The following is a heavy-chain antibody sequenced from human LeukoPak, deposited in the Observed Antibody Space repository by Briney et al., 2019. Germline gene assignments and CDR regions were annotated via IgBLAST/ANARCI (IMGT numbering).Heavy chain of an antibody. V-gene: IGHV3-23*01. CDR2: ITGSGGNT. D-gene: IGHD3-9*01. CDR3: AKWGDFDVLTGYYVPDF. Sequence: GGSLRLSCAASGFTFSNYAMSWVRQAPGKGLEWVSAITGSGGNTYYADSVKGRFTISRDNSKNTLYLQMNSLRDEDTAVYYCAKWGDFDVLTGYYVPDFWGQGTLVSVSS. J-gene: IGHJ4*02. CDR1: GFTFSNYA.